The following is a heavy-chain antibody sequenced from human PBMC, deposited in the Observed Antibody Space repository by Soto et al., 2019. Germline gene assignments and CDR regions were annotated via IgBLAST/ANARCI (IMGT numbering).Heavy chain of an antibody. V-gene: IGHV1-46*01. J-gene: IGHJ5*02. D-gene: IGHD3-10*01. CDR2: INPSGDSR. CDR1: GFSFSDYF. Sequence: ASVKVSCKASGFSFSDYFMHWVRQAPGQGLEWMGIINPSGDSRNYAQKFQGRVTITRDTSTSTVYMDLSSLRYEDTAVYYCARENSQNYGTPPAGSWFHPWAQGPRVTVSS. CDR3: ARENSQNYGTPPAGSWFHP.